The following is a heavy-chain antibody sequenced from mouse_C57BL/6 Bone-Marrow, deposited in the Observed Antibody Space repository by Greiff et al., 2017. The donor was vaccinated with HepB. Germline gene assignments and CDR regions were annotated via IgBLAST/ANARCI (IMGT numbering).Heavy chain of an antibody. CDR2: ICRGGST. V-gene: IGHV2-2*01. CDR3: ARKDGVAWFAD. J-gene: IGHJ3*01. Sequence: QVQLQQSGPGLVQPSQSLSITCTASGFSLTSYGVHWVRQSPGKGLEWLGVICRGGSTDYNAAFISSLSISKDNSKSQVFFKMNSLQADDTAIYYCARKDGVAWFADWGKGTLVTVSA. CDR1: GFSLTSYG. D-gene: IGHD2-3*01.